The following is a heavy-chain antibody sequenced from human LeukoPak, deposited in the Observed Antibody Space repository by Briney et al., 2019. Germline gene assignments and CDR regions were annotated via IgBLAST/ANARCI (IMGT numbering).Heavy chain of an antibody. J-gene: IGHJ6*02. V-gene: IGHV3-33*01. Sequence: PGRSLRLSCAASGFTFSSYGMHWVRQAPGKGLEWVAVMWFDGTKKYYADSVKGRFTISRDNSKNTLFLQMNSLRAEDTAVYYCARDSVSGSYSSGCCYYGLDVWGQGTTVTVSS. CDR2: MWFDGTKK. CDR3: ARDSVSGSYSSGCCYYGLDV. CDR1: GFTFSSYG. D-gene: IGHD6-19*01.